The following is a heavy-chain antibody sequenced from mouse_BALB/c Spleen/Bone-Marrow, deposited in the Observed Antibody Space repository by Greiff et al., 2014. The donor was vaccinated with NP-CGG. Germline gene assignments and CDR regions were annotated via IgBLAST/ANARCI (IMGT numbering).Heavy chain of an antibody. CDR3: ARVEVHDLDY. J-gene: IGHJ4*01. Sequence: EVQLQQSGPGFVKPSQSLSLTCSVTGYSFTSGYYCNWLRQLPGNKLEWLAYISYDGSNYYNPSLTNRFSITRDTSKKQLFLKLNSVTAENATTYYCARVEVHDLDYWGQGTTLTVSS. CDR2: ISYDGSN. D-gene: IGHD2-14*01. CDR1: GYSFTSGYY. V-gene: IGHV3-6*02.